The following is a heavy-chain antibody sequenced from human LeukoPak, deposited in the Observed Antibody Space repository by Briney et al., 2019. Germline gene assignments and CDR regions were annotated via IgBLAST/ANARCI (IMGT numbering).Heavy chain of an antibody. Sequence: PSETLSLTCAVYGGSFSGYYWSWIRQPPGKGLEWIGEINHSGSTYYNPSLKSRVTISVDTSKNQFSLKLSSVTAADTAVYYCARLLKKNKPNRQQLVLYYFDYWGQGTLVTVSS. V-gene: IGHV4-34*01. D-gene: IGHD6-13*01. J-gene: IGHJ4*02. CDR3: ARLLKKNKPNRQQLVLYYFDY. CDR2: INHSGST. CDR1: GGSFSGYY.